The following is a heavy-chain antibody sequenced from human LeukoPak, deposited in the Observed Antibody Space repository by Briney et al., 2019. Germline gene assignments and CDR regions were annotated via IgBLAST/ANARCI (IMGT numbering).Heavy chain of an antibody. V-gene: IGHV1-18*01. J-gene: IGHJ4*02. CDR3: ARDLTRGIYDSSGYCFDY. Sequence: ASVKVSCKASGYTFTSYGISWVRQAPGQGLEWMGWISAYNGNTNYTQKVQGRVTMTTDTSTSIGYMELRSLRSDDTAVYYCARDLTRGIYDSSGYCFDYWGQGTLVTVSS. D-gene: IGHD3-22*01. CDR1: GYTFTSYG. CDR2: ISAYNGNT.